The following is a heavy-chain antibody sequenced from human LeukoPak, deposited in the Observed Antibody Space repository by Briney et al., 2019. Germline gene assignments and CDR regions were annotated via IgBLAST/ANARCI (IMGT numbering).Heavy chain of an antibody. CDR3: ARDLLARRGNYFDY. J-gene: IGHJ4*02. CDR1: GFTFSSYA. V-gene: IGHV3-23*01. Sequence: PGGSLRLSCAASGFTFSSYAMSWVRQAPGKGLDWVSAISVSAGSTYYADSVKGRFTISRDYSKNTLYLQMNSLRAEDTAVYYCARDLLARRGNYFDYWGQGTQVTVSS. D-gene: IGHD6-6*01. CDR2: ISVSAGST.